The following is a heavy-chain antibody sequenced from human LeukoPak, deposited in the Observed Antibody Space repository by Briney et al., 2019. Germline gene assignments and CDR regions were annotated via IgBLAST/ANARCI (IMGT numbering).Heavy chain of an antibody. J-gene: IGHJ4*02. CDR3: AFSKDGGNSASDY. V-gene: IGHV3-11*01. CDR2: ISSFGSTI. D-gene: IGHD4-23*01. CDR1: GFSFSDYY. Sequence: GGSLRLSCAASGFSFSDYYMSWIRQAPGKGLEWVSYISSFGSTIYHADSVKGRFTISRDNAKNSLYLQMNSLRAEDTAVYYCAFSKDGGNSASDYWGQGTLVTVSS.